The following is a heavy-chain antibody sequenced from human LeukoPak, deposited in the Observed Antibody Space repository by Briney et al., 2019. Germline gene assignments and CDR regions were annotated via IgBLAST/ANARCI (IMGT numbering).Heavy chain of an antibody. V-gene: IGHV1-8*02. CDR3: ARDAGGYSYLYYYYYMDV. J-gene: IGHJ6*03. CDR1: GGTFNNYA. D-gene: IGHD5-18*01. Sequence: ASVKVSCKASGGTFNNYAFNWVRQATGQGLEWMGWMNPNSGNTGYAQKFQGRVTMTRNTSISTAYMELSSLRSEDTAVYYCARDAGGYSYLYYYYYMDVWGKGTTVTVSS. CDR2: MNPNSGNT.